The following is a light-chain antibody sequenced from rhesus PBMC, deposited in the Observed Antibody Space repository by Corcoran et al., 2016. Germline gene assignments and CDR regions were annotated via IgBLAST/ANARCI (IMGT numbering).Light chain of an antibody. CDR2: EAS. CDR1: QGITND. J-gene: IGKJ3*01. CDR3: QHYYRTPFP. Sequence: DIQMTQSPSSLSASVGDRVTITCRASQGITNDLAWYQKNPGETPKLLIYEASSLQSGIPSRLSGSCSGTDFTLTISILQPEDFAPSYCQHYYRTPFPFGPGTKLDIK. V-gene: IGKV1-21*01.